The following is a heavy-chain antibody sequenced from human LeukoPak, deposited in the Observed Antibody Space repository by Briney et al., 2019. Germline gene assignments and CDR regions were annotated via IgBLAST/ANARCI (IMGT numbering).Heavy chain of an antibody. CDR1: GGSFSGYY. J-gene: IGHJ5*02. V-gene: IGHV4-34*01. D-gene: IGHD5-12*01. Sequence: SETLSLTCAVYGGSFSGYYWSWIRQPPGKGLEWIGEINHSGSTNYNPSLKSRVTISVDTSKNQFSLKLSSVTAADTAVYYCARHRVVATLYNWFDPWGQGTLVTVSS. CDR2: INHSGST. CDR3: ARHRVVATLYNWFDP.